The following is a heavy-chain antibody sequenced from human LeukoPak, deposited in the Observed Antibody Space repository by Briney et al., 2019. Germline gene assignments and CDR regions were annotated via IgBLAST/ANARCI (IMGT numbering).Heavy chain of an antibody. CDR3: AKDGPYYDFWSGYSDTNYYYYYMDV. J-gene: IGHJ6*03. CDR2: IRYDGSNK. V-gene: IGHV3-30*02. Sequence: GGSLRLSCVASGFSFREYPIHWVRQAPGKGLEWVAFIRYDGSNKYYADSVKGRFTISRDNSKNTLYLQMNSLRAEDTAVYYCAKDGPYYDFWSGYSDTNYYYYYMDVWGKGTTVTVSS. D-gene: IGHD3-3*01. CDR1: GFSFREYP.